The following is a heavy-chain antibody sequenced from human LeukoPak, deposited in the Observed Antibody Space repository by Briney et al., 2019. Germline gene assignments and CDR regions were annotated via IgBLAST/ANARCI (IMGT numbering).Heavy chain of an antibody. CDR1: GGSISSSSYY. V-gene: IGHV4-39*07. D-gene: IGHD6-19*01. J-gene: IGHJ5*02. CDR3: ASLIAVAGRGRFDP. CDR2: IYYSGST. Sequence: PSETLSLTCTVSGGSISSSSYYWGWIRQPPGKGLEWIGSIYYSGSTYYNPSLKSRATISVDTSKNQFSLKLSSVTAADTAVYYCASLIAVAGRGRFDPWGQGTLVTVSS.